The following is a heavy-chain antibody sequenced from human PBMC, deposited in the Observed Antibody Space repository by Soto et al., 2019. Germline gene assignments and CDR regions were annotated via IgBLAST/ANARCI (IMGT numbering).Heavy chain of an antibody. CDR1: GFTFSSYG. Sequence: GGSLRLSCAASGFTFSSYGMHWVRQAPGKGLEWVAVISYDGSNKYYADSVKGRFTISRDNSKNTLYLQMNSLKAEDTAVYYCAKDFSLVRGVITPLYYYYGMDVSGQGTTVTVSS. V-gene: IGHV3-30*18. CDR2: ISYDGSNK. D-gene: IGHD3-10*01. J-gene: IGHJ6*02. CDR3: AKDFSLVRGVITPLYYYYGMDV.